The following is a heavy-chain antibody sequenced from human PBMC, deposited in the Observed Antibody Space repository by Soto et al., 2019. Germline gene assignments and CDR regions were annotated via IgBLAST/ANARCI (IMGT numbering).Heavy chain of an antibody. D-gene: IGHD3-10*01. Sequence: SETLSLTCTVSGGSISSSSYYWGWIRQPPGKGLEWIGSIYYSGSTYYNPSLKSRVTISVDTSKNQFFLKLSSVTAADTAVYYCARSAELWFGTYYYYYGMDVWGQGTTVTVSS. CDR2: IYYSGST. CDR3: ARSAELWFGTYYYYYGMDV. V-gene: IGHV4-39*01. J-gene: IGHJ6*02. CDR1: GGSISSSSYY.